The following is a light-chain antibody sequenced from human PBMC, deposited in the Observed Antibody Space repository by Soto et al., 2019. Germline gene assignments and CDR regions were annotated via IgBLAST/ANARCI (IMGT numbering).Light chain of an antibody. CDR1: SSDVGGYNY. CDR2: EVS. V-gene: IGLV2-14*01. Sequence: QSALTQPASVAGATGQSITISCTGTSSDVGGYNYVSWYQQHPGKAPKLMIYEVSNRPSGVSNRFSGSKSGNTSALTISGLQAEDEAGYYCSAYTSSSSYVSGTGTKLTVL. CDR3: SAYTSSSSYV. J-gene: IGLJ1*01.